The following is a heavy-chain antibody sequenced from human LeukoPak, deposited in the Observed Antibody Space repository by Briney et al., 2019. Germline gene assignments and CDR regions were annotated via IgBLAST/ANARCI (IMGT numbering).Heavy chain of an antibody. J-gene: IGHJ6*03. CDR3: ARTFTGHYYYYMDV. V-gene: IGHV4-39*01. CDR2: IYYSGST. Sequence: SETLSLTCTVSGGSISSSSYYWGWIRQPPGKGLEWIGSIYYSGSTYYNPSLKSRVTISVDTSKNQFSLKLSSVTAADTAVYYCARTFTGHYYYYMDVWGKGTTVTVSS. D-gene: IGHD1-14*01. CDR1: GGSISSSSYY.